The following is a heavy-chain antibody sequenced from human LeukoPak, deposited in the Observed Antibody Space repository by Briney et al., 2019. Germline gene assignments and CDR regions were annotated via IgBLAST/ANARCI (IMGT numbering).Heavy chain of an antibody. CDR3: ANFLSARNRYDSFDI. J-gene: IGHJ3*02. CDR2: LSGSGGVA. D-gene: IGHD1-14*01. Sequence: PGGSLRLSCVASGFSFSNYPMSWVRQAPGKGLEWVSSLSGSGGVAYYADSVKGRFTISRDNSKNTLYLHMNSLRAEDTAVYYWANFLSARNRYDSFDIWGQGTMVTVSS. CDR1: GFSFSNYP. V-gene: IGHV3-23*01.